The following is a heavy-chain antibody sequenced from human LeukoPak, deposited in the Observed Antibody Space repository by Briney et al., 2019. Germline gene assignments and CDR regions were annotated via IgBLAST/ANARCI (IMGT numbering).Heavy chain of an antibody. Sequence: PGGSLRLSCAASGFTFNIYAMTWVRQAPGKGLEWVSTISGSGAGTYYADSVKGRFTISRDNSKKTLYLQMNSLRAEDTAVYYCANGVYWGQGTLVTVSS. D-gene: IGHD3-10*01. V-gene: IGHV3-23*01. CDR1: GFTFNIYA. CDR3: ANGVY. J-gene: IGHJ4*02. CDR2: ISGSGAGT.